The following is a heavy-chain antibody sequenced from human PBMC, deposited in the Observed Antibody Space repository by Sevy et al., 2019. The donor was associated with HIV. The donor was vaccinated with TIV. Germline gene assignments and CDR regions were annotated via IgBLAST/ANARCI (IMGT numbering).Heavy chain of an antibody. Sequence: GGSLRLSCAASRFTFSSYAIHWVRQAPGKGLEWVAFISYDGTDIYYADSVKGRFTISRDNSKNTLFLQMNSLRVEDTAVYYCARDGISSGWYRGYYFDYWGQGTLVTVSS. V-gene: IGHV3-30*04. CDR3: ARDGISSGWYRGYYFDY. J-gene: IGHJ4*02. CDR1: RFTFSSYA. CDR2: ISYDGTDI. D-gene: IGHD6-19*01.